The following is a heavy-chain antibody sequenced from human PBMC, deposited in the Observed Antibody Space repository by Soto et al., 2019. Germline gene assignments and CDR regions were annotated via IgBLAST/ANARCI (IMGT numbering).Heavy chain of an antibody. Sequence: QVQLVQSGAEVKRPGASVKVSCKASGYTLTDNCMHWVRAAPGQGLEWMGWINPNCGTIYAQKSQGSVIMISDTSISTALMVLMRLRSDESAVYYCGRSLTTLTMFLDYWGQGTMVTVSS. D-gene: IGHD4-17*01. CDR1: GYTLTDNC. V-gene: IGHV1-2*02. CDR2: INPNCGT. CDR3: GRSLTTLTMFLDY. J-gene: IGHJ4*02.